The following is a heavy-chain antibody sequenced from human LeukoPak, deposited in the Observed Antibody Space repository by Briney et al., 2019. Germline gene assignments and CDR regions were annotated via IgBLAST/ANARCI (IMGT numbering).Heavy chain of an antibody. CDR2: TYYRSKWYN. Sequence: SQTLSLTCAISGDSVSSNSALWNWIRQSPSRGLEWLGRTYYRSKWYNDYAVSVKSRITINADTSKNQFSLQLNSVTPENTAVYYCANSKPMWNGAFDIWGQGTMVTVSS. CDR1: GDSVSSNSAL. CDR3: ANSKPMWNGAFDI. D-gene: IGHD1-1*01. J-gene: IGHJ3*02. V-gene: IGHV6-1*01.